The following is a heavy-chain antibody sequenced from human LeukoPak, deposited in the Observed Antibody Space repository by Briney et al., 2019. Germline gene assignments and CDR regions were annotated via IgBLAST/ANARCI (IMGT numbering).Heavy chain of an antibody. CDR2: IYYSGST. CDR1: GGSISSSSYY. J-gene: IGHJ3*02. Sequence: SETLSLTCTVSGGSISSSSYYWGWIRQPPGKRLEWIGSIYYSGSTYYNPSLKSRATTSVDMSKNQFSLKLSSVTAADTAVYYCARDPLVSSLLDAFDIWGQGTMVTVSS. V-gene: IGHV4-39*07. D-gene: IGHD6-13*01. CDR3: ARDPLVSSLLDAFDI.